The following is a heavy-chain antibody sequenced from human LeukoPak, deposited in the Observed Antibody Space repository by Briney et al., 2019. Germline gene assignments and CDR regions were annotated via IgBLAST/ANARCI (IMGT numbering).Heavy chain of an antibody. J-gene: IGHJ4*02. CDR1: GFTFSSYW. V-gene: IGHV3-7*01. CDR2: IKPDGSEK. Sequence: GGSLRLSCAASGFTFSSYWMSWVRQSPGKGLEWVANIKPDGSEKYFMDSVRGRFTISRDNAKNALYLEMNSLRAEDTAEYFCARERMYSGSGSTYPYYDYWGQGTLVTVSS. D-gene: IGHD3-10*01. CDR3: ARERMYSGSGSTYPYYDY.